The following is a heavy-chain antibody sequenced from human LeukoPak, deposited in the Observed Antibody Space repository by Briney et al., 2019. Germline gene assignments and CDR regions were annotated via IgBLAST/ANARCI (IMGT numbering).Heavy chain of an antibody. CDR3: ARDSYGANAY. J-gene: IGHJ4*02. CDR1: GFTFSNYA. D-gene: IGHD1-26*01. CDR2: ITKNGDKT. V-gene: IGHV3-23*01. Sequence: TGGSLRPSCVASGFTFSNYAMRWVRQAPGKGLEWVSTITKNGDKTYYADSVKGRFAISRDNSKNTMYLQVDSLRAEDTALYYCARDSYGANAYWGQGTLVTVSS.